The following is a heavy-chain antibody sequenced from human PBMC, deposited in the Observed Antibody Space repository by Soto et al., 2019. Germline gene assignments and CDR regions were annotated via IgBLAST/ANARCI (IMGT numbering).Heavy chain of an antibody. Sequence: QVQLQESGPGLVKPSQTMSLTCTVSGGSISSGGYYWSWIRQNPGKGLAWIGYIYYSGSTYYNPSLKSGVTRSVDTSKNQFSLKLSFVTAADTAVYYCARERHYDFWSGCPVRWGQGTLVTVSS. J-gene: IGHJ4*02. CDR3: ARERHYDFWSGCPVR. D-gene: IGHD3-3*01. CDR1: GGSISSGGYY. CDR2: IYYSGST. V-gene: IGHV4-31*03.